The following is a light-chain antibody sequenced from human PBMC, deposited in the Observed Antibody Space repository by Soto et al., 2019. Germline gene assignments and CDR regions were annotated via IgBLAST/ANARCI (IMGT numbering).Light chain of an antibody. V-gene: IGLV1-44*01. CDR3: ATWDDSLKGV. CDR2: TNN. J-gene: IGLJ1*01. CDR1: TSNIGSHS. Sequence: QSVLTQPPSASGTPGQRVTISCSGSTSNIGSHSVNWYQHAPGTAPKLLITTNNQRPSGVPDRFSGFKSGSSASLVISDLQSDDEADYYCATWDDSLKGVFGTGTKVTVL.